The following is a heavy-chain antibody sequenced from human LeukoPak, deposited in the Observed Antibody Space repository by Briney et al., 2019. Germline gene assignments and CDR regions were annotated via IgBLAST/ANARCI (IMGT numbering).Heavy chain of an antibody. Sequence: ASVKVSCKASGGTFSSYAISWVRQAPGQGLEWMGGIIPIFGTANYAQKFQGRVTITTDESTSTAYMELSSLRSEDTAVYYCARDRDYSDSWSACDIWGQGTMVSVSS. D-gene: IGHD6-13*01. CDR3: ARDRDYSDSWSACDI. V-gene: IGHV1-69*05. J-gene: IGHJ3*02. CDR1: GGTFSSYA. CDR2: IIPIFGTA.